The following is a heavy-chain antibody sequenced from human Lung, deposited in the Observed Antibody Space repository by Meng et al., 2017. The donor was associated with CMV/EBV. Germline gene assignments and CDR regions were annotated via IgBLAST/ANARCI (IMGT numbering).Heavy chain of an antibody. CDR3: ASRYCSSTSCYNYFDY. J-gene: IGHJ4*02. CDR2: IRYDGSNK. V-gene: IGHV3-30*02. Sequence: SXAASGFTFSSYGMHWVRQAPGKGLEWVAFIRYDGSNKYYADSVKGRFTISRDNSKNTLYLQMNSLRAEDTAVYYFASRYCSSTSCYNYFDYWGQGTXVTVSS. D-gene: IGHD2-2*02. CDR1: GFTFSSYG.